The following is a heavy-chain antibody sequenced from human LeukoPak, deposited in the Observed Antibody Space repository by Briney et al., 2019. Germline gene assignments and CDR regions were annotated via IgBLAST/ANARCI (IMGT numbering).Heavy chain of an antibody. CDR3: ARSSDSSGYYDYFDY. D-gene: IGHD3-22*01. Sequence: GESLKISCKGSGYSFTSYWIGWVRQMPGKGLEWMAIIHPGDSDTKYSPSFQGQVTISADNHITTAYLQWSSLKASDTAMYYCARSSDSSGYYDYFDYWGQGTLVTVS. V-gene: IGHV5-51*04. CDR2: IHPGDSDT. J-gene: IGHJ4*02. CDR1: GYSFTSYW.